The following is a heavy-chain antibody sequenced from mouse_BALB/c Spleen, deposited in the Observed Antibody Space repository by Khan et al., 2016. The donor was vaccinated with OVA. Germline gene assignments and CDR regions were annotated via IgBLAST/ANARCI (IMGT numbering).Heavy chain of an antibody. CDR3: ARNAYVGNYFDY. Sequence: QVQLQQPGAELVKPGASVKLSCKASGYTFTNYWVHWVKQRPGQGLEWIGEIYPGDGRSTYNEKFKTKATLTVDRSSSTAYMQLSSLTSEDSSVYYCARNAYVGNYFDYWGQGTTLTVSS. J-gene: IGHJ2*01. CDR2: IYPGDGRS. D-gene: IGHD2-10*01. CDR1: GYTFTNYW. V-gene: IGHV1S81*02.